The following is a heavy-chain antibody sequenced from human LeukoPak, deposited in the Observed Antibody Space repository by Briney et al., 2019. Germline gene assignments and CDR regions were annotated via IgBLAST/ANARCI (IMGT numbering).Heavy chain of an antibody. CDR2: IFYIGRN. CDR1: AGSISSYY. D-gene: IGHD5-18*01. V-gene: IGHV4-59*01. J-gene: IGHJ4*02. Sequence: SETVSLTCSVSAGSISSYYWSWIRQPPGKGLEWMGYIFYIGRNSYNPSLKSRVILSVDTSKIQFALRLLSVTAADTAVYYCARGQKYRSGYTVSELGSGYFDYWGQGTLVTVSS. CDR3: ARGQKYRSGYTVSELGSGYFDY.